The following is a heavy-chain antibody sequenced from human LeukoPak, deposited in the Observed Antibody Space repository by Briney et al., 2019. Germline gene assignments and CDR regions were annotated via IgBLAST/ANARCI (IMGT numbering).Heavy chain of an antibody. J-gene: IGHJ2*01. CDR3: ARDYGHYPDDIGYFDL. CDR2: INHSGST. Sequence: PSETLSLTCAVYGGSFSGYYWSWIRQPPGKGLEWSGEINHSGSTNYNPSLTSRVTISLDTSKNQFSLKLSSVTAADTAVYYCARDYGHYPDDIGYFDLWGRRTLVTVSS. V-gene: IGHV4-34*01. D-gene: IGHD4-17*01. CDR1: GGSFSGYY.